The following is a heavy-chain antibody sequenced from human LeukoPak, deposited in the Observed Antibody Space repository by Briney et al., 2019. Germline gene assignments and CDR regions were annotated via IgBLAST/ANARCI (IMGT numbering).Heavy chain of an antibody. J-gene: IGHJ4*02. CDR3: AKDRDIVVVVAATLDY. CDR2: ISGSGGST. D-gene: IGHD2-15*01. CDR1: GFTFSSYA. V-gene: IGHV3-23*01. Sequence: GGPLRLSCAASGFTFSSYAMSWVRQAPGKGLEWVSAISGSGGSTYYADSVKGRFTISRDNSKNTLYLQMNSLRAEDTAVYYCAKDRDIVVVVAATLDYWGQGTLVTVSS.